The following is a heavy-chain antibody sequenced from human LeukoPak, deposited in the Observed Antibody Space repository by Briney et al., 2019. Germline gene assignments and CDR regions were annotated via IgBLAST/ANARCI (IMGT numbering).Heavy chain of an antibody. CDR1: GFTFSSYW. CDR3: TTVDCSSTSCYRFDY. V-gene: IGHV3-7*03. D-gene: IGHD2-2*01. CDR2: IKQDGSEK. J-gene: IGHJ4*02. Sequence: GGSLRLSCAASGFTFSSYWMSWVRQAPGKGLEWVANIKQDGSEKYYVDSVKGRFTISRDNAKNSLYLQMNSLRTEDTAVYYCTTVDCSSTSCYRFDYWGQGTLVTVSS.